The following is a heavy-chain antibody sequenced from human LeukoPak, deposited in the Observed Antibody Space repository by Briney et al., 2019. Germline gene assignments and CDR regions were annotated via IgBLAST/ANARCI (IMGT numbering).Heavy chain of an antibody. D-gene: IGHD2-15*01. Sequence: GGSLRLSCAASGFTFSSYEMNWVRQAPGKGLEWVSYISSSGSTIYYADSVKGRFTISRDNAKNSLFLQMNRLRAEDMAVYYCASHRKYCSGGNCYYYYGMDVWGQGTTVTVSS. CDR2: ISSSGSTI. CDR3: ASHRKYCSGGNCYYYYGMDV. CDR1: GFTFSSYE. V-gene: IGHV3-48*03. J-gene: IGHJ6*02.